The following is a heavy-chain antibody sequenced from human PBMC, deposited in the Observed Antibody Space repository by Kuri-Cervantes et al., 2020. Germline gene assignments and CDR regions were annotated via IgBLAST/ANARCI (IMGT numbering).Heavy chain of an antibody. CDR2: INSDGSST. D-gene: IGHD6-6*01. J-gene: IGHJ3*02. CDR1: GFTFSSYE. CDR3: ARDWDSAARPSRDAFDI. V-gene: IGHV3-74*01. Sequence: GESLKISCAASGFTFSSYEMNWVRQAPGKGLVWVSRINSDGSSTSYADSVKGRFTISRDNSKNTLYLQMNSLRAEDTAVYYCARDWDSAARPSRDAFDIWGQGTMVTVSS.